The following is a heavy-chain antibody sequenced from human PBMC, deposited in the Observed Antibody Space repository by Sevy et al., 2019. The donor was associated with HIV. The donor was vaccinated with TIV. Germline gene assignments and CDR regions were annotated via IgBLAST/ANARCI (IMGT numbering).Heavy chain of an antibody. J-gene: IGHJ6*02. CDR2: IDSGGST. CDR3: ARDRYYDASAHYYYYYGMDV. V-gene: IGHV3-66*01. Sequence: GGYLRLSCEASGFTVSGNYMAWVRLAPGKGLEWVSLIDSGGSTYYADSVKGRFTISRDNAKNTLYLQMNPLRAEDTAVYFCARDRYYDASAHYYYYYGMDVWGQGTTVTVSS. D-gene: IGHD3-22*01. CDR1: GFTVSGNY.